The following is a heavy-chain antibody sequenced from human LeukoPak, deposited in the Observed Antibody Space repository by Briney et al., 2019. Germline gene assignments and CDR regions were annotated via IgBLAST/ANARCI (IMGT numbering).Heavy chain of an antibody. J-gene: IGHJ6*03. D-gene: IGHD3-10*01. CDR3: ASAPTYYYASVSYGPYYYYYMDV. CDR2: IYYSGST. Sequence: SETLSLTCTVSGGSISSHYWSWIRQPPGKGLEWIGYIYYSGSTTYNPSPMSRVTISSDTSKNQFSLKLSSVTAADTAVYYCASAPTYYYASVSYGPYYYYYMDVWGKGTTVTVSS. CDR1: GGSISSHY. V-gene: IGHV4-59*11.